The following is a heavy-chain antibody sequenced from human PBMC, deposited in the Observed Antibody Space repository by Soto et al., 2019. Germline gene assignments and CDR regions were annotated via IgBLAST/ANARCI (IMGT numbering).Heavy chain of an antibody. Sequence: SETLSLTYTVSGGSISSYYWSWIRQPPGKGLEWIGYIYYSGSTNYNPSLKSRVTISVDTSKNQFSLKLSSVTAADTAVYYCARRYSSSFDYWGQGTLVTVSS. V-gene: IGHV4-59*08. CDR2: IYYSGST. J-gene: IGHJ4*02. CDR1: GGSISSYY. CDR3: ARRYSSSFDY. D-gene: IGHD6-13*01.